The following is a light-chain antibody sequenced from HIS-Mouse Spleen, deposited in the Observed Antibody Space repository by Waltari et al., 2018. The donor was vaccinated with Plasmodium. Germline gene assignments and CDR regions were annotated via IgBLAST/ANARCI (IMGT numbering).Light chain of an antibody. CDR2: EDS. V-gene: IGLV3-10*01. J-gene: IGLJ3*02. CDR3: YSTDSSGNHRV. CDR1: ALPTKY. Sequence: SYELTQPPSVSVSPGPTARITCSGDALPTKYAYWYQQKSGQAPVIVIYEDSKRPSGIPERFSGSSSGTMATLTISGAQVEDEADYYCYSTDSSGNHRVFGGGTKLTVL.